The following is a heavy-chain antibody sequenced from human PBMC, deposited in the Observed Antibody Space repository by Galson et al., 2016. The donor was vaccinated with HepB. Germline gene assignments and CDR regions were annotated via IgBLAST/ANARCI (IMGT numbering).Heavy chain of an antibody. CDR2: ISGYSGNI. J-gene: IGHJ5*02. D-gene: IGHD3-3*01. Sequence: SVKVSCKASGYTFSDYGISWVRQAPGQGLEWVGWISGYSGNIEYAQKFQGRVTLTTSTSTAYMELRSLRSDDTAVYYCARRGQYYDFWSDYLGYWFDHWGQGTLVTVSS. CDR3: ARRGQYYDFWSDYLGYWFDH. CDR1: GYTFSDYG. V-gene: IGHV1-18*01.